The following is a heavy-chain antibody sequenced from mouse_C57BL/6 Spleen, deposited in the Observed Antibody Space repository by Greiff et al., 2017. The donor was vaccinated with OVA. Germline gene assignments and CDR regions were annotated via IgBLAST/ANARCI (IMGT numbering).Heavy chain of an antibody. V-gene: IGHV5-4*03. Sequence: EVKVVESGGGLVKPGGSLKLSCAASGFTFSSYAMSWVRQTSEKRLEWVATISDGGSYTYYPDNVKGRFTISRDNAKNNLYLQMSHLKSENKAMYYCSRVPGGYYSHFGYWGQGTTLTVAS. CDR2: ISDGGSYT. D-gene: IGHD2-3*01. CDR1: GFTFSSYA. J-gene: IGHJ2*01. CDR3: SRVPGGYYSHFGY.